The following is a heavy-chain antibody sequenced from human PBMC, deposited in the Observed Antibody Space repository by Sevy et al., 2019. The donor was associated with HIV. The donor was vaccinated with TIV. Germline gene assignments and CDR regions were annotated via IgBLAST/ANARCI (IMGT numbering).Heavy chain of an antibody. CDR3: VRAIQSDGSF. CDR2: IRQDGSEI. Sequence: GGSLRLSCVASGFNLENFWMNWVRQAQGKGLEWVANIRQDGSEIYYVASVKGRFTISRDNARNLVYLQMNSLRVEDTALYYCVRAIQSDGSFWGQGALVTVSS. D-gene: IGHD6-19*01. J-gene: IGHJ4*02. V-gene: IGHV3-7*01. CDR1: GFNLENFW.